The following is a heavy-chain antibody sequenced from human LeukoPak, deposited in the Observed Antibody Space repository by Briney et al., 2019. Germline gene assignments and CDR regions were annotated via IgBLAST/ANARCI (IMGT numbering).Heavy chain of an antibody. CDR3: ARALFSYWFDP. J-gene: IGHJ5*02. CDR1: GGSISSGSYY. D-gene: IGHD3-10*01. Sequence: SETLSLTCTVSGGSISSGSYYWSWIRQPAGKGLEWIGRICTSGSTNYNPSLKSRVTISVDTSKNQFSLKLSSVTAADTAVYYCARALFSYWFDPWGQGTLVTVSS. V-gene: IGHV4-61*02. CDR2: ICTSGST.